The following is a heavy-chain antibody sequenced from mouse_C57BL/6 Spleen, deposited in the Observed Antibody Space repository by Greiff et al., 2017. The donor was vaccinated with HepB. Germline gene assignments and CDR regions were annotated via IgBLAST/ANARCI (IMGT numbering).Heavy chain of an antibody. CDR2: IDPSDSET. CDR1: GYTFTSYW. CDR3: ARGAYYGSSYPDV. J-gene: IGHJ1*03. V-gene: IGHV1-52*01. D-gene: IGHD1-1*01. Sequence: QVQLQQSGAELVRPGSSVKLSCKASGYTFTSYWMHWVKQRPIQGLEWIGNIDPSDSETHYNQKFKDKATLTVDKSSSTAYMQLSSLTSEDSAVYYCARGAYYGSSYPDVWGTGTTVTVSS.